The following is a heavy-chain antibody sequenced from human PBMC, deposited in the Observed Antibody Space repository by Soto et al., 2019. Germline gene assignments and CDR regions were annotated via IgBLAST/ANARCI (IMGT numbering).Heavy chain of an antibody. D-gene: IGHD3-22*01. CDR3: ARRLHDSSGEDAFDI. CDR2: IYYIGST. CDR1: GGSISSGGYY. V-gene: IGHV4-31*03. Sequence: SETLSLTCTVSGGSISSGGYYWSWIRQHPGKGLEWIGYIYYIGSTYYNPSLKSRVTISVDTSKNQFSLKLSSVTAADTAVYYCARRLHDSSGEDAFDIWGQGTMVTVSS. J-gene: IGHJ3*02.